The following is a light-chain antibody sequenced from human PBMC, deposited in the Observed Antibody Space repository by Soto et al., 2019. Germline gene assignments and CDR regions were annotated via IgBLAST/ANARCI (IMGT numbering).Light chain of an antibody. J-gene: IGKJ1*01. Sequence: VMTQSPDSLAVSLGERATINCRASQSVSSYLAWYQQKPGQAPRLLIYDASNRATGIPARFSGSGSGTGFTLTISSLEPEDFAVYYCQQRSNWWTFGQGTKVDIK. CDR1: QSVSSY. CDR3: QQRSNWWT. V-gene: IGKV3-11*01. CDR2: DAS.